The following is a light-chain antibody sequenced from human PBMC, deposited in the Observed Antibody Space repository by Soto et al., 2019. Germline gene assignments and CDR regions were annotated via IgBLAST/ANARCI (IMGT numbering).Light chain of an antibody. CDR1: SSNVGSYDL. CDR2: EGT. CDR3: CSYAGSSLV. J-gene: IGLJ2*01. Sequence: QSALTQPASVSGSPGQSITISCTGTSSNVGSYDLVSWYQQHPGEAPKLMIYEGTKRPSGVSNRFSGSKSANTASLTISGLQPEDAADYYCCSYAGSSLVFGGGTQLTVL. V-gene: IGLV2-23*01.